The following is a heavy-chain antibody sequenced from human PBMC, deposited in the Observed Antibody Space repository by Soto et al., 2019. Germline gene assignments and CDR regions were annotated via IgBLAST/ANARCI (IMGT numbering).Heavy chain of an antibody. D-gene: IGHD3-10*01. J-gene: IGHJ3*02. CDR3: ARVYGSGSYIAFDI. CDR1: GYTFPNYG. CDR2: ISPYNGNT. V-gene: IGHV1-18*01. Sequence: GASVKVSCKASGYTFPNYGISRVRQAPGQGLEWMGWISPYNGNTKYTQKFQGRVTMTTDTSTSTAYMELRSLRSDDTAVFYCARVYGSGSYIAFDIWGQGTMVTVSS.